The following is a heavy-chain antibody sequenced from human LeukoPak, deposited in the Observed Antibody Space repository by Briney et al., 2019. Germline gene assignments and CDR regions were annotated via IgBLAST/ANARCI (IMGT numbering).Heavy chain of an antibody. CDR1: GGSISSYY. CDR2: IYYSGST. Sequence: SETLSLTCTVSGGSISSYYWSWIRQPPGQGLEWIGYIYYSGSTNYNPSLKSRVTISVDTSKNQFSLKLSSVTAADTAVYYCARVHGVNPAITGYFDLWGRGTLVTVSS. J-gene: IGHJ2*01. CDR3: ARVHGVNPAITGYFDL. V-gene: IGHV4-59*01. D-gene: IGHD5-12*01.